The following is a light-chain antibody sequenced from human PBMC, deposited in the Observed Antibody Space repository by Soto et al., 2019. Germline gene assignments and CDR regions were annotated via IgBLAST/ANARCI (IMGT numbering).Light chain of an antibody. Sequence: QSVLTQPASVSGSPGQSITISCTGTSSDVGGYNYVCWYQQHPGKAPKLLIYEVSNRPSGVSNRFSGSKSGSTASLTISGLQTEDEADYYCSSYTSTMPVLFGGGTKLTVL. J-gene: IGLJ2*01. CDR2: EVS. CDR3: SSYTSTMPVL. V-gene: IGLV2-14*01. CDR1: SSDVGGYNY.